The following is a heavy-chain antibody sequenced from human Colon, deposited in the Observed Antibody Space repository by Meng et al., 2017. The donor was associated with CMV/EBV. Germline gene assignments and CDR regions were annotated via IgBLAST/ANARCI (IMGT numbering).Heavy chain of an antibody. CDR2: LSYDSATK. CDR3: AREPGHCSSTSCYTEGYYFDT. J-gene: IGHJ4*02. D-gene: IGHD2-2*02. V-gene: IGHV3-30*14. CDR1: GFPFSRFA. Sequence: GGSLRLSCAASGFPFSRFAMHWIRRIPGKGLESVTFLSYDSATKYYADSVKGRFTISRDTSRNTVNLEMNNLRGEDAAVYYCAREPGHCSSTSCYTEGYYFDTWGQGTMVTVSS.